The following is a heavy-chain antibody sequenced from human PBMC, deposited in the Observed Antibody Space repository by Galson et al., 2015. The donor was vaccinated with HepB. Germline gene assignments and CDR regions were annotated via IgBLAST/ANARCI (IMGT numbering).Heavy chain of an antibody. CDR1: GFTFSSYW. J-gene: IGHJ6*02. Sequence: SLRLSCAASGFTFSSYWMSWVRQAPGKGLEWVANIKQDGSEKYYVDSVKGRFTISRDNAKNSLYLQMNSLRAEDTAVYYCARDSPEGGGWSLYYYYYGMDVWGQGTTVTVSS. V-gene: IGHV3-7*03. CDR3: ARDSPEGGGWSLYYYYYGMDV. D-gene: IGHD6-19*01. CDR2: IKQDGSEK.